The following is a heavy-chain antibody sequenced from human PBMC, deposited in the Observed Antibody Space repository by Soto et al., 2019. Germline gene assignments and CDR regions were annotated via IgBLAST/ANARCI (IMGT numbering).Heavy chain of an antibody. CDR3: ARAPIVVVITTDFSFDY. CDR1: GGSISSGDYY. J-gene: IGHJ4*02. V-gene: IGHV4-30-4*01. CDR2: IYYSGST. Sequence: PSETLSLTCTVSGGSISSGDYYWSWIRQPPGKGLEWIGYIYYSGSTYYNPSLKSRVTISVDTSKNQFSLKLSSVTAADTAVYYCARAPIVVVITTDFSFDYWGQGTLVTVSS. D-gene: IGHD3-22*01.